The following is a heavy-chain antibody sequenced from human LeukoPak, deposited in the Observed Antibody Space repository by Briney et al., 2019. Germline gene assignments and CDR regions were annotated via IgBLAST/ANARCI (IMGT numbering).Heavy chain of an antibody. CDR1: GGSISSGGYY. D-gene: IGHD4-23*01. CDR3: ARDWSTYGGKEHWFDS. V-gene: IGHV4-31*01. Sequence: SETLSLTCTVSGGSISSGGYYWSWIPPHPGKGLEWIVYIDYSGSTYYNPSLSSLVTIPVDTSKNQSSLKLCSVTAADTAVYYCARDWSTYGGKEHWFDSWGQGTLVTVSS. CDR2: IDYSGST. J-gene: IGHJ5*01.